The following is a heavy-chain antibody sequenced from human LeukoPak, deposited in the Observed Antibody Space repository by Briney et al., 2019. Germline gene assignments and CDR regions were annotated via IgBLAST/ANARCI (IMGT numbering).Heavy chain of an antibody. CDR2: IIPIFGTA. CDR3: ARARRWAVAGTSDY. D-gene: IGHD6-19*01. CDR1: GGTFSSYA. V-gene: IGHV1-69*13. J-gene: IGHJ4*02. Sequence: SVKVSCKASGGTFSSYAISWVRQAPGQGLEWMGGIIPIFGTANYAQKFQGRVTITADESTSTAYMELRSLRSDDTAVYYCARARRWAVAGTSDYWGQGTLVTVSS.